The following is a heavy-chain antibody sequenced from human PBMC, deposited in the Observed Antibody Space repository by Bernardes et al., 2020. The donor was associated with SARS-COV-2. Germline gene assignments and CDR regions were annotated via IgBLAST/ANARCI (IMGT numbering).Heavy chain of an antibody. CDR1: GFTVSSNY. CDR3: ARGIQLWKGVFDY. Sequence: GGSLRLSCAASGFTVSSNYMSWVRQAPGKGLEWVSVIYSGGSTYYADSVKGRFTISRDNSKNTLYLQMNSLRAEDTAVYYCARGIQLWKGVFDYWGQGTLVTVSS. D-gene: IGHD5-18*01. V-gene: IGHV3-53*01. J-gene: IGHJ4*02. CDR2: IYSGGST.